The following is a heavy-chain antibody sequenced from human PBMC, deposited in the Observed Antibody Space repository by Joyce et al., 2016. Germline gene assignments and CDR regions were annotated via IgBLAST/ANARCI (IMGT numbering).Heavy chain of an antibody. D-gene: IGHD4-17*01. V-gene: IGHV3-48*02. Sequence: EVKLVESGGGLVQPGASLSLSCAASGFIFRKYGMTWVRQASGKGLEWFSHINSDGSNILYAYSVKGRFTISRDNAQRSRDLHMNSLRYEDAALYYCARDENGDYDFDYWGQGTLVAVSS. CDR3: ARDENGDYDFDY. J-gene: IGHJ4*02. CDR1: GFIFRKYG. CDR2: INSDGSNI.